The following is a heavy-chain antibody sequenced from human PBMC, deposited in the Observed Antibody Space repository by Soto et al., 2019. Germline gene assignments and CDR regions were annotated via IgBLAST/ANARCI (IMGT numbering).Heavy chain of an antibody. CDR3: ATERSAQYFDY. J-gene: IGHJ4*02. Sequence: GASVKVSCKASGGSFSSHGIAWVRQVPGQGLEWVGGIMPTFGSATYAPKFQGRVTITADKSTSTAYMELRRLRSEDTAVYYCATERSAQYFDYCGQGTLVTVSS. D-gene: IGHD1-1*01. CDR1: GGSFSSHG. CDR2: IMPTFGSA. V-gene: IGHV1-69*06.